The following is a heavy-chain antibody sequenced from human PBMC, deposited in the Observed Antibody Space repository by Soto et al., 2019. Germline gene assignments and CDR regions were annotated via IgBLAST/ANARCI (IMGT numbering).Heavy chain of an antibody. J-gene: IGHJ4*02. Sequence: EVQLVESGGGLVQPGGSLRLSCAASGITFSGYWMSWARQAPGKGLEWVANIKQDGTQKDYGASVKGRFTISRDNAARPVSLQMNGLRDEDTAVYSCVLNQIWGQGTLVTVSS. CDR3: VLNQI. V-gene: IGHV3-7*01. CDR1: GITFSGYW. D-gene: IGHD2-8*02. CDR2: IKQDGTQK.